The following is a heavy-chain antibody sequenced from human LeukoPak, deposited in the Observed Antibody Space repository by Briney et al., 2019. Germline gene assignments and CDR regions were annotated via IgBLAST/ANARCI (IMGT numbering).Heavy chain of an antibody. CDR1: GFTFSIFS. J-gene: IGHJ4*02. CDR3: ARRTRYCPDSLCSSAQIYFDY. D-gene: IGHD2-8*01. V-gene: IGHV3-7*01. CDR2: ILHDGSEK. Sequence: PGGSLRLSCAASGFTFSIFSMSWVRQAPGKGLEWVASILHDGSEKTYVDSVKGRFTISRDNANNSLYLQTSSLRAEDTALYYCARRTRYCPDSLCSSAQIYFDYWGQGSLVTVSS.